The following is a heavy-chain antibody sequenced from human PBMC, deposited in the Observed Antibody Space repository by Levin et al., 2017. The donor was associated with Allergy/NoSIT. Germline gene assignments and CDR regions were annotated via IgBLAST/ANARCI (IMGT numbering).Heavy chain of an antibody. CDR2: ISYDGSNK. J-gene: IGHJ4*02. D-gene: IGHD6-19*01. CDR1: GFTFSSYG. CDR3: AKDPPSYSSGWYGLYWVY. Sequence: GGSLRLSCAASGFTFSSYGMHWVRQAPGKGLEWVAVISYDGSNKYYADSVKGRFTISRDNSKNTLYLQMNSLRAEDTAVYYCAKDPPSYSSGWYGLYWVYWGQGTLVTVSS. V-gene: IGHV3-30*18.